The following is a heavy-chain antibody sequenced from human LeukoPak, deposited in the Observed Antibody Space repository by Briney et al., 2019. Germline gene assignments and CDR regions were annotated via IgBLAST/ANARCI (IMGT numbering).Heavy chain of an antibody. CDR3: ARAPPSRINTYYSPGYFNN. J-gene: IGHJ4*02. V-gene: IGHV3-33*01. D-gene: IGHD3-22*01. CDR1: GFTFSSYG. CDR2: IWYDGSYK. Sequence: PGRSLRLSCVAAGFTFSSYGMHWVRQAPGKGLEWVAVIWYDGSYKYYADSVKGRFTISRDNSRNTLSLQMGSLRAEDTAVYYCARAPPSRINTYYSPGYFNNWGQGSLVAVSS.